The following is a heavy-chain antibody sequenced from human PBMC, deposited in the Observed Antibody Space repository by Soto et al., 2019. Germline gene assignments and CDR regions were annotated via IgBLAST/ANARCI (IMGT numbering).Heavy chain of an antibody. D-gene: IGHD5-12*01. CDR3: ARDRGIVATDFDY. Sequence: ASVKVSCKASGYTFTSYDINWVRQATGQGLEWMGWMNPNSGNTGYAQKLQGRVTMTTDTSTSTAYMELRSLRSDDTAVYYCARDRGIVATDFDYWGQGTLVTVSS. CDR1: GYTFTSYD. V-gene: IGHV1-8*01. CDR2: MNPNSGNT. J-gene: IGHJ4*02.